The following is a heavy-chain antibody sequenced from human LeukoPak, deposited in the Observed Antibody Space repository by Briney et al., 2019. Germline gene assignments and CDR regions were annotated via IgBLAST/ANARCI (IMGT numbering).Heavy chain of an antibody. D-gene: IGHD2-2*01. J-gene: IGHJ3*02. V-gene: IGHV1-2*02. CDR3: ARADFSSTSCREAFDI. CDR1: GYTFTGYY. Sequence: GASVKVSCKASGYTFTGYYIHWVRQAPGRGLEWMGWINPNSGGTNYAQKFQGRVTMTRDTSISTAYMELSRLRSDDTAVYYCARADFSSTSCREAFDIWGQGTMVTVSS. CDR2: INPNSGGT.